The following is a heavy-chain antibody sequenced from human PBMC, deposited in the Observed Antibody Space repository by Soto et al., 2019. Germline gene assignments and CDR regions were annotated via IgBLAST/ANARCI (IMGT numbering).Heavy chain of an antibody. J-gene: IGHJ4*02. CDR1: GGSINSYW. Sequence: LSLTCSVSGGSINSYWWSWIRQPAGKGLEWIGRVYSSGTTDYNPSLNSRATLSVETSKNQFSLKLSSVTAADTTVYYCARDIGSYAYGEGYWGQGIQVTVSS. V-gene: IGHV4-4*07. D-gene: IGHD3-10*01. CDR2: VYSSGTT. CDR3: ARDIGSYAYGEGY.